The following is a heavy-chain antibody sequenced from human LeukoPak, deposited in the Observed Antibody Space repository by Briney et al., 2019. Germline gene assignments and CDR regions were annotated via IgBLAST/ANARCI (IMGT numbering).Heavy chain of an antibody. Sequence: PGGSLRLSCAASGFTFRSYTMNWVRQAPGKRLEGVSYINSNSAYLYYTDSVRARFNIFRDNTKNSMYLQMSSPRAEDTAVYYCAREGLLHSISSGDAFDIWGQGTMVTVSS. V-gene: IGHV3-21*01. D-gene: IGHD2-21*01. CDR3: AREGLLHSISSGDAFDI. CDR1: GFTFRSYT. J-gene: IGHJ3*02. CDR2: INSNSAYL.